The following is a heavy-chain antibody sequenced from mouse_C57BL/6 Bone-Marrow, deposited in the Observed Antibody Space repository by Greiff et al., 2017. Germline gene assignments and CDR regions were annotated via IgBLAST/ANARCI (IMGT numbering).Heavy chain of an antibody. CDR1: GYAFSSYW. J-gene: IGHJ1*03. V-gene: IGHV1-80*01. CDR3: ARSLITTVVARDWYFDV. D-gene: IGHD1-1*01. Sequence: QVQLQQSGAELVKPGASVKISCKASGYAFSSYWMNWVKQRPGKGLEWIGQIYPGDGDTNYNGKFKGKATLTADKSSSTAYKQLSSLTSEDSAVYFCARSLITTVVARDWYFDVWGTGTTVTVSS. CDR2: IYPGDGDT.